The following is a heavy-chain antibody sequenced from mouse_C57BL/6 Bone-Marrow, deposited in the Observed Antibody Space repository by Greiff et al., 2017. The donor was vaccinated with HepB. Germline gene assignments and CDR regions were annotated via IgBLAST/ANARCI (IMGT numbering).Heavy chain of an antibody. CDR1: GYAFSSSW. CDR2: IYPGDGDT. CDR3: ARSWDGYAMDD. V-gene: IGHV1-82*01. J-gene: IGHJ4*01. Sequence: QVQLQQSGPELVKPGASVKISCKASGYAFSSSWMNWVKQRPGKGLEWIGRIYPGDGDTNYNGKFKGKATLTADKSSSTAYLQLSSLTSEDSAVYFCARSWDGYAMDDWGQGTSVTVSS. D-gene: IGHD4-1*01.